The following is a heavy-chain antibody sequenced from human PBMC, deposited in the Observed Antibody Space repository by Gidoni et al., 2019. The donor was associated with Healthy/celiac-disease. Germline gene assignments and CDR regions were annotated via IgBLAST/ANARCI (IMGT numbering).Heavy chain of an antibody. CDR1: GYRFTSYW. J-gene: IGHJ4*02. D-gene: IGHD2-8*01. V-gene: IGHV5-51*03. Sequence: VQLVQSGAEVTTPAGHLKIYCKGSGYRFTSYWIGWVRQMPGKGLEWMRIIYPGDSDTRYIPSFQGLVTISAHKSISTAYLQWSSLKSSDTSMYYCARGVSLDYWGQGTLVTVSS. CDR3: ARGVSLDY. CDR2: IYPGDSDT.